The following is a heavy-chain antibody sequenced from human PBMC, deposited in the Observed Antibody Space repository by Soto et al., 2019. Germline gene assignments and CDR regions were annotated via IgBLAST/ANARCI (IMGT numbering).Heavy chain of an antibody. D-gene: IGHD1-7*01. CDR2: IYPGGSDT. J-gene: IGHJ3*02. CDR3: ARRAYNWNYAFDI. CDR1: GYSFTSYW. V-gene: IGHV5-51*01. Sequence: GESLKISCKGSGYSFTSYWIGWVRQMPGKGLEWMGIIYPGGSDTRYSPSFQGQVTISADKSISTAYLQWSSLKASDTAMYYCARRAYNWNYAFDIWGQGTMVTVSS.